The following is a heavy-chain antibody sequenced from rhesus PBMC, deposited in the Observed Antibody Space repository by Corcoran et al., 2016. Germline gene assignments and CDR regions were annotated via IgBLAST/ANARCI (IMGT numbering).Heavy chain of an antibody. CDR1: GGSIRHSYF. CDR2: IYGSGGTT. J-gene: IGHJ4*01. V-gene: IGHV4-160*01. CDR3: ARVVYRDFDY. Sequence: QVQLQESGPGLVKPSETLSLTCTLSGGSIRHSYFWTWICPAPGKGLEWRGRIYGSGGTTAYNPALKSRVTISKDTSKNQFSLKLRSVTAADTAVYFCARVVYRDFDYWGQGILVTVSS. D-gene: IGHD1-1-1*01.